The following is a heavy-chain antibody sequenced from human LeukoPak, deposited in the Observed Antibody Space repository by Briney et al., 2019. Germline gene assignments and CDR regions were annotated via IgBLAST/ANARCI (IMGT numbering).Heavy chain of an antibody. CDR2: ISASGDST. V-gene: IGHV3-23*01. J-gene: IGHJ4*02. CDR1: GFTFSGYA. Sequence: GGSLRLSCAASGFTFSGYAMGWVRQAPGKGLEWVSSISASGDSTYYADSVKGRFTISRDNSKNTLYLQMNSLRAEDTAVYYCAKGIKDIAAAGLTDYYFDYWGQGTLVTVSS. D-gene: IGHD6-13*01. CDR3: AKGIKDIAAAGLTDYYFDY.